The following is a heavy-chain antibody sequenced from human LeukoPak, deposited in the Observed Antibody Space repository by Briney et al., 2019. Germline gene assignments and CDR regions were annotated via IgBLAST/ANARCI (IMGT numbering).Heavy chain of an antibody. D-gene: IGHD1-26*01. V-gene: IGHV3-7*01. CDR2: IKQDGSEK. CDR3: ARGETSVYYYYYMDV. Sequence: PGGSLRLSCAASGFTFSSYWMSWVRQAPGKGLEWVANIKQDGSEKYYVDSVKGRFTISRDNAKNSLYLQMNSLRAEDTAVYYCARGETSVYYYYYMDVWGKGTTVNVSS. J-gene: IGHJ6*03. CDR1: GFTFSSYW.